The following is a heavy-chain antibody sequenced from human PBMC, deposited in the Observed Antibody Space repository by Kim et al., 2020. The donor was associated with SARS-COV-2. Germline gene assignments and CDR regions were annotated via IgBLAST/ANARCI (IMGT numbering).Heavy chain of an antibody. D-gene: IGHD3-22*01. V-gene: IGHV3-30-3*01. J-gene: IGHJ6*02. CDR2: ISYDGRNK. CDR1: GLSFDSAA. CDR3: ARGNYYESVGLSAYYNGMDV. Sequence: GGSLRLSCAASGLSFDSAAMNWVRQAPGKGLEWVAVISYDGRNKEYADSVKGRFTISRDNPKSTLYLQMNSLRAEDTAVYYCARGNYYESVGLSAYYNGMDVWGQGTTVTVSS.